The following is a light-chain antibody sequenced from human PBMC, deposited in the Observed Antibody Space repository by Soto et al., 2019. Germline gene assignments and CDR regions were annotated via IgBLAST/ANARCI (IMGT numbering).Light chain of an antibody. CDR3: AAWDDSLSGGV. V-gene: IGLV1-47*02. J-gene: IGLJ1*01. Sequence: QSVLTQPPSASGTPGQTVTISCSGSSFHIGFNYVYWYQQLPGMAPKLLIHSNDERPSGVTDRFSGSKSGTSASLAISGLRSEDEAEYYCAAWDDSLSGGVFGTGTKLTVL. CDR2: SND. CDR1: SFHIGFNY.